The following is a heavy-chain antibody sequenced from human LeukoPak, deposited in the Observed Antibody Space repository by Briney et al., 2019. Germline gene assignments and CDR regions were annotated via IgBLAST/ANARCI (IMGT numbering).Heavy chain of an antibody. CDR1: GFTFSSYA. V-gene: IGHV3-64*01. D-gene: IGHD1-7*01. J-gene: IGHJ4*02. CDR2: ISSNGGST. Sequence: PGGSLRLSCAASGFTFSSYAMHWVRQAPGKGLEYVSAISSNGGSTYYANSVKGRFTISRDNSKNTLYLQMGSLRAEDMAVYYCARDRERYNWNYLFDYWGQGTLVTVSS. CDR3: ARDRERYNWNYLFDY.